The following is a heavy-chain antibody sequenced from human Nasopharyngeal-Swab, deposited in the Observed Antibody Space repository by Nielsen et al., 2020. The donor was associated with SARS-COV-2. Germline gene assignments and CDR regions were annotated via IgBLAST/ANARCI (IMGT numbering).Heavy chain of an antibody. Sequence: SETLSLTCAVYGVSFSSYCWTWIRQPPGKGLEWIGEITHSGSTNYNPSLKSRVSLSVDTSENQFSLKLSSVTAADTAVYYCARAPDYDVLTGYYPDAFDIWGQGTMVTVSS. V-gene: IGHV4-34*01. CDR3: ARAPDYDVLTGYYPDAFDI. CDR1: GVSFSSYC. D-gene: IGHD3-9*01. J-gene: IGHJ3*02. CDR2: ITHSGST.